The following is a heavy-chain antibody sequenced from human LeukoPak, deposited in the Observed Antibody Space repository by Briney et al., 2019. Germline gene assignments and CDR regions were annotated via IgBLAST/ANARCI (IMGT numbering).Heavy chain of an antibody. CDR2: ISSSSSTI. Sequence: PGGSLGLSCAASGSTFSSYSMNWVRQAPGKGLEWVSYISSSSSTIYYADSVKGRFTISRDNAKNSLYLQMNSLRAEDTAVYYCAREFDYGDSRSYYMDVWGKGTTVTVSS. CDR1: GSTFSSYS. D-gene: IGHD4-17*01. J-gene: IGHJ6*03. V-gene: IGHV3-48*04. CDR3: AREFDYGDSRSYYMDV.